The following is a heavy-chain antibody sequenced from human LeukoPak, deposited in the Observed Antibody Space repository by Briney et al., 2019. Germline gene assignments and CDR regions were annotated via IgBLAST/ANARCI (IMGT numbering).Heavy chain of an antibody. CDR3: ARGVHSGRSRHFDY. CDR2: INPNSGGS. Sequence: ASVKVSCKASGYTFTDYYMHWVRQAPGQGLEWMGRINPNSGGSNYAQKFQDRVTMTRDTSISTAYMALNSLRSDDTAVYYCARGVHSGRSRHFDYWGQGTLVTVSS. J-gene: IGHJ4*02. CDR1: GYTFTDYY. V-gene: IGHV1-2*06. D-gene: IGHD1-26*01.